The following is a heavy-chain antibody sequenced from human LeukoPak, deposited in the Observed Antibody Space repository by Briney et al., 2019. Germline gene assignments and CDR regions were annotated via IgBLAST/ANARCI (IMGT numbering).Heavy chain of an antibody. CDR3: AKGGGSYLTYYFDY. V-gene: IGHV3-9*03. Sequence: GGSLRLSCAASGFTFSSYGMHWVRQAPGKGLEWVSGISWNSGSIGYADSVKGRFTVSRDNAKNSLHLQMNSLRAEDMALYYCAKGGGSYLTYYFDYWGQGTLVTVSS. CDR2: ISWNSGSI. J-gene: IGHJ4*02. CDR1: GFTFSSYG. D-gene: IGHD1-26*01.